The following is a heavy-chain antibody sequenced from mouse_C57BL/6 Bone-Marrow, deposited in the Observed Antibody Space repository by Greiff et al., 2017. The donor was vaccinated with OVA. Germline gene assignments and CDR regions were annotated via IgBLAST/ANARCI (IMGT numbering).Heavy chain of an antibody. Sequence: EVKLQESGGGLVKPGGSLKLSCAASGFTFSDYGMHWVRKAPEKGLEWVAYISSGSSTIYYADTVKGRFTISRDNAKNTLFLQMTSLRSEDTAMYYCARTVVPYYYAMDYWGQGTSVTVSS. CDR3: ARTVVPYYYAMDY. V-gene: IGHV5-17*01. J-gene: IGHJ4*01. D-gene: IGHD1-1*01. CDR1: GFTFSDYG. CDR2: ISSGSSTI.